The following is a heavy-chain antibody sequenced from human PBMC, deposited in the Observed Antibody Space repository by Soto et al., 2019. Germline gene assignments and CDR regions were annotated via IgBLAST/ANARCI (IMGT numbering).Heavy chain of an antibody. CDR3: AKVNSLPI. V-gene: IGHV3-9*01. CDR1: GFTFDDSA. Sequence: GGSLRISCAASGFTFDDSAMHWVRQAPGKGLEWVSGISWNSGSIGYADSVKGRFTISRDNAKNSLYLQMNSLRAEDTALYYCAKVNSLPIWGHGTMVTVSS. J-gene: IGHJ3*02. D-gene: IGHD2-15*01. CDR2: ISWNSGSI.